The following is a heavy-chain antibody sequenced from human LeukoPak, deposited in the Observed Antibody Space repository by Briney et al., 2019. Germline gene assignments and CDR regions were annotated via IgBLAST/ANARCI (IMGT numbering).Heavy chain of an antibody. J-gene: IGHJ4*02. Sequence: GESLKISCKGSGYSFTSYWIGWVRQIPGKGLEWMGIIYPGDSDTRYSPSVQGQVTISADKSIVTAYLQWSSLKASDTAMYYCARRAYCGGDCYVDHWGQGTLVTVSS. V-gene: IGHV5-51*01. CDR3: ARRAYCGGDCYVDH. CDR1: GYSFTSYW. D-gene: IGHD2-21*02. CDR2: IYPGDSDT.